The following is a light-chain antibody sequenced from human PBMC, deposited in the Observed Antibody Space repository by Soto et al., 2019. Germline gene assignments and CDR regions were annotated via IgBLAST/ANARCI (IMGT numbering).Light chain of an antibody. CDR1: QSVSSSY. V-gene: IGKV3-20*01. J-gene: IGKJ4*01. Sequence: EIVLTQSPGTLSLSPGERSTLSCMASQSVSSSYLAWYQQKPGQAPRLLIYGASSRATGITDRFSGGGSGTDFTLTISRLEPEDFAVYYCQRYGSSPLTFGGVTQVDIK. CDR2: GAS. CDR3: QRYGSSPLT.